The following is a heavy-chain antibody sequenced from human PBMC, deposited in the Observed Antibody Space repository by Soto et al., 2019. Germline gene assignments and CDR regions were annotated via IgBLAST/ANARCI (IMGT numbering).Heavy chain of an antibody. Sequence: GESLKISCAASGFTFSSYSMNWVRQAPGKGLEWVSSISSSSSYIYYADSVKGRFTISRDNAKNSLYLQMNSLRAEDTAVYYCANYYGSGIGAFDIWGQGTMVTVSS. V-gene: IGHV3-21*01. CDR1: GFTFSSYS. CDR3: ANYYGSGIGAFDI. CDR2: ISSSSSYI. J-gene: IGHJ3*02. D-gene: IGHD3-10*01.